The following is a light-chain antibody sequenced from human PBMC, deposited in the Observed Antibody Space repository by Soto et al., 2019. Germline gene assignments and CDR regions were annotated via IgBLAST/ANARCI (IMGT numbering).Light chain of an antibody. J-gene: IGKJ5*01. Sequence: EVVLTQSPVTLSLSPGERATLSCRASQSISSYLAWYQQKPGQAPRLLIYDVSNRATGIPGRFSGSVSGTDLTITISSLEPEDGAVDEGQQRDNWQVTFGQGTRLEIK. V-gene: IGKV3-11*01. CDR2: DVS. CDR1: QSISSY. CDR3: QQRDNWQVT.